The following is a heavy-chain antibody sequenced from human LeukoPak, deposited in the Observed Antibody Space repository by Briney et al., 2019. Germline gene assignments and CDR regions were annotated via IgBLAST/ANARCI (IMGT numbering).Heavy chain of an antibody. CDR3: ARGLTELGTAYYYYMDV. CDR1: GGSFSGYS. D-gene: IGHD7-27*01. V-gene: IGHV4-34*01. CDR2: IIHSGST. Sequence: SETLSLTCAVYGGSFSGYSWSWIRQSPGKGLEWIADIIHSGSTNYNSSLKSRVTISLDTSKNQFSLNLTSVTAADTAVYYCARGLTELGTAYYYYMDVWGKGTTVSVS. J-gene: IGHJ6*03.